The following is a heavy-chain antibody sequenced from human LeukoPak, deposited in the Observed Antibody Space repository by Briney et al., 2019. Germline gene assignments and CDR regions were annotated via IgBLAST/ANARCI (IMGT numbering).Heavy chain of an antibody. Sequence: SETLSLTCAVYGCSFSGYYWSWIRQPPGKGLEWVGEINHSGSTNYNPSLKSRVTISVDTSKNQFSLKLSSVTAADTAVYYCARGGGSYYYWGQGTLVTVSS. J-gene: IGHJ4*02. V-gene: IGHV4-34*01. D-gene: IGHD1-26*01. CDR1: GCSFSGYY. CDR2: INHSGST. CDR3: ARGGGSYYY.